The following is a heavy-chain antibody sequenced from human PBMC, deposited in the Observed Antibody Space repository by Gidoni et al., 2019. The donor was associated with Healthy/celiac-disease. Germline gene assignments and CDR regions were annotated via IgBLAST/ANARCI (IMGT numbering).Heavy chain of an antibody. V-gene: IGHV3-30*18. CDR2: ISYDGSNK. J-gene: IGHJ6*03. CDR1: GLTFSSSG. Sequence: QVQLVESGGGVVQPGRSLRLSCAASGLTFSSSGMHWVRQAPGKGLEWVAVISYDGSNKYYADSVKGRFTISRDNSKNTLYLQMNSLRAEDTAVYYCAKERGYDFWSGLGYYMDVWGKGTTVTVSS. D-gene: IGHD3-3*01. CDR3: AKERGYDFWSGLGYYMDV.